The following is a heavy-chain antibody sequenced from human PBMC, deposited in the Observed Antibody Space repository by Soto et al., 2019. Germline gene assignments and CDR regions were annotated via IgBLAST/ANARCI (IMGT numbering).Heavy chain of an antibody. Sequence: LSLTCTVSGGSISSGGYYWSWIRQHPGKGLEWIGYIYYSGSTYYNPSLKSRVTISVDTSKNQFSLKLSSVTAADTAVYYCARWGERGWYQLLRYYYGMDVWGQGTTVTVSS. CDR2: IYYSGST. J-gene: IGHJ6*02. D-gene: IGHD2-2*01. CDR1: GGSISSGGYY. CDR3: ARWGERGWYQLLRYYYGMDV. V-gene: IGHV4-31*03.